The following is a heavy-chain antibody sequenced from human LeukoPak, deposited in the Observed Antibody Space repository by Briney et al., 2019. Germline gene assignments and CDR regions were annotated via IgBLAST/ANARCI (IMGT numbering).Heavy chain of an antibody. V-gene: IGHV4-59*11. J-gene: IGHJ4*02. CDR3: ARGGSYVDY. D-gene: IGHD1-26*01. CDR2: IYYSGST. CDR1: GGSISSRC. Sequence: SETLSLTCTVSGGSISSRCWTWIRQSPGKGLEWIGYIYYSGSTNYNPSLKSRVTISVDTSENQFSLKLSSVTAADTAVYYCARGGSYVDYWGQGTLVTVSS.